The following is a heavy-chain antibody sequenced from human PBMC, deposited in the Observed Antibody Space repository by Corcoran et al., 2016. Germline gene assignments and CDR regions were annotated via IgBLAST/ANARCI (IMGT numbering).Heavy chain of an antibody. J-gene: IGHJ1*01. D-gene: IGHD2-8*01. CDR1: GFTFSSYW. CDR3: ATDEVLTVPVFQH. CDR2: IKQDGSEK. V-gene: IGHV3-7*01. Sequence: EVQLVESGGGLVQPGGSLRLSCAASGFTFSSYWMSWVRQAAGKGLEWVANIKQDGSEKHYVDSVKGRFTISRDNAKNSLYLQMNSLRAEDTAVYYCATDEVLTVPVFQHWGQGTLVTVSS.